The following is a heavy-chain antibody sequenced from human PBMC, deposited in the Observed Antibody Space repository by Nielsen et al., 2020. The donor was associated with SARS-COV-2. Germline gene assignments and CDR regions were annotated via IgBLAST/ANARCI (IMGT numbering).Heavy chain of an antibody. CDR2: IYYSGST. J-gene: IGHJ4*02. D-gene: IGHD2-15*01. Sequence: SETLSLTCTVSGGSVSSGSYYWSWIRQPPGKGLEWIGYIYYSGSTNYNPSLKSRVTISVDTSKNQFSLKLSSVTAADTAVYYCARLFGSTSVGGSCSYWGQGTLVTVSS. V-gene: IGHV4-61*01. CDR3: ARLFGSTSVGGSCSY. CDR1: GGSVSSGSYY.